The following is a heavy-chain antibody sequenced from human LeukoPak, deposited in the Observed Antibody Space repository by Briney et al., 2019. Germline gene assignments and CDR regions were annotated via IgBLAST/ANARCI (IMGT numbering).Heavy chain of an antibody. J-gene: IGHJ4*02. D-gene: IGHD2-2*01. Sequence: ASVKVSCKASGGTFSSYAISWVRQAPGQGLEWMGGIIPIFGTANYAQKFQGRVTITADESTSTAYMELSSLRSEDTAVYYCARHQYQLVEPAIYFDYWGQGTLVTVSS. CDR3: ARHQYQLVEPAIYFDY. CDR1: GGTFSSYA. V-gene: IGHV1-69*13. CDR2: IIPIFGTA.